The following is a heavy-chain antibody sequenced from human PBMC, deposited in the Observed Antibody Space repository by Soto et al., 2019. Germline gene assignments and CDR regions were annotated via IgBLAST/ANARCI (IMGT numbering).Heavy chain of an antibody. CDR1: GGSISSGGYS. Sequence: TLSLNCAVYGGSISSGGYSCSWIRQPPGKGLEWIGYIYSSGITYYNPSLKSRVTMSVDMSKNQFSLRLSSVTAADTAVYYCATKPNGLYYFDYWGQGTLVTVS. D-gene: IGHD2-8*01. CDR3: ATKPNGLYYFDY. V-gene: IGHV4-31*11. CDR2: IYSSGIT. J-gene: IGHJ4*02.